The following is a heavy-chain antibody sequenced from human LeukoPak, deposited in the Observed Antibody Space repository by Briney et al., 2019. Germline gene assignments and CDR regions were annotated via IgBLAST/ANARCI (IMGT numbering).Heavy chain of an antibody. Sequence: PGGSLRLSCAASGFTSSSYAMSWVRQAPGKGLEWVSAISGSGGSTYYADSVKGRFTISRDNSKNTLYLQMNSLRAEDTAVYYCAKGRYYDSSGLYYFDYWGQGTLVTVSS. J-gene: IGHJ4*02. CDR1: GFTSSSYA. CDR3: AKGRYYDSSGLYYFDY. V-gene: IGHV3-23*01. D-gene: IGHD3-22*01. CDR2: ISGSGGST.